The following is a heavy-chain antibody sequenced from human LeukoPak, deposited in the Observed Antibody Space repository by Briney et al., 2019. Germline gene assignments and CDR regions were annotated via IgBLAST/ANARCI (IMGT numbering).Heavy chain of an antibody. CDR1: GFTFSSYA. J-gene: IGHJ4*02. CDR2: ISYDGSNK. Sequence: GGSLRLSCAASGFTFSSYAMHWVRQAPGKGLEWVAVISYDGSNKYYADSVKGRFTISRDNSKNTLYLQMNSPRAEDTAVYYCARDRTVVVAARVMDYWGQGTLVTVSS. D-gene: IGHD2-15*01. CDR3: ARDRTVVVAARVMDY. V-gene: IGHV3-30*04.